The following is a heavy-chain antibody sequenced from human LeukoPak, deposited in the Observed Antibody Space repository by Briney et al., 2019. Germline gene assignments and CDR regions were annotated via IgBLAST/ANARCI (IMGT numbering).Heavy chain of an antibody. D-gene: IGHD5-24*01. V-gene: IGHV5-51*01. Sequence: GESLRISCKGSGYSFTSYWIGWVRQMPGKGLEWMGIIYPGDSDTRYSPSFQGQVTISADKSISTAYLQWSSLKASDTAMYYCARGGDGYNPYNWFDPWGQGTLVTVSS. J-gene: IGHJ5*02. CDR3: ARGGDGYNPYNWFDP. CDR2: IYPGDSDT. CDR1: GYSFTSYW.